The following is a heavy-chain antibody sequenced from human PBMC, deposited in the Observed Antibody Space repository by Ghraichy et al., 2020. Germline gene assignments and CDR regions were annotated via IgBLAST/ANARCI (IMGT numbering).Heavy chain of an antibody. CDR1: GGSISSYY. CDR2: IYYSGST. J-gene: IGHJ6*02. D-gene: IGHD2-21*01. Sequence: SETLSLTCTVSGGSISSYYWSWIRQPPGKGLEWIGYIYYSGSTNYNPSLKSRVTISVDTSKNQFSLKLSSVTAADTAVYYCARGGVITPYYYYGMDVWGQGTTVTVSS. V-gene: IGHV4-59*08. CDR3: ARGGVITPYYYYGMDV.